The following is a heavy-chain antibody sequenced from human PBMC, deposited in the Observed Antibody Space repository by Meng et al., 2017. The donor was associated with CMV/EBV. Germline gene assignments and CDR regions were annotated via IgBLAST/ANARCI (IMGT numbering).Heavy chain of an antibody. J-gene: IGHJ5*02. CDR1: YSFSSYW. Sequence: YSFSSYWIRWVRQMPGKGLEWMGRIDPSDSYTNYSPSFHGHVTISADKSISTAYLQWSSLKASDTAMYYCARQTKGSSWYDRGNWFDPWGQGTLVTVSS. CDR2: IDPSDSYT. V-gene: IGHV5-10-1*01. CDR3: ARQTKGSSWYDRGNWFDP. D-gene: IGHD6-13*01.